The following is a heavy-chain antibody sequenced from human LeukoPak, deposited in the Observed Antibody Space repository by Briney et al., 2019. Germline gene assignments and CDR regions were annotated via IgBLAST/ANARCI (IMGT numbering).Heavy chain of an antibody. CDR3: AKDGVEQWLAYYFDY. D-gene: IGHD6-19*01. Sequence: GGSLRLPCAASGFTFSSYGMHWVRQAPGKGLEWVAAISYDGNNKYYADSVKGRLTISRDNSKNTLYVQMNSLRAEDTAVYYCAKDGVEQWLAYYFDYWGQGTLVTVSS. V-gene: IGHV3-30*18. CDR1: GFTFSSYG. CDR2: ISYDGNNK. J-gene: IGHJ4*02.